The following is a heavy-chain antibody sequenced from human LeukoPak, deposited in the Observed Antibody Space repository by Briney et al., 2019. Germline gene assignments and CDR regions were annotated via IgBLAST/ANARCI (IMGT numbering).Heavy chain of an antibody. D-gene: IGHD2-15*01. CDR2: ISWNSGSI. Sequence: GGSLRLSCEASGFTFGSHAMYWVRQAPGKGLEWVSGISWNSGSIGYADSVKGRFTISRDNAKNSLYLQMNSLRAEDTALYYCAKVSSPGYYYYYYYMDVWGKGTTVTVSS. V-gene: IGHV3-9*01. CDR1: GFTFGSHA. CDR3: AKVSSPGYYYYYYYMDV. J-gene: IGHJ6*03.